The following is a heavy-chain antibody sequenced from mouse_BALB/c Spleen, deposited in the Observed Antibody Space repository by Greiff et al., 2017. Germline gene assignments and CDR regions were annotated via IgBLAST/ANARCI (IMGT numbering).Heavy chain of an antibody. CDR3: ARGSPYYGSKDYAMDY. J-gene: IGHJ4*01. CDR1: GFTFSSYA. CDR2: ISSGGSYT. D-gene: IGHD1-1*01. V-gene: IGHV5-9-4*01. Sequence: EVNLVESGGGLVKPGGSLKLSCAASGFTFSSYAMSWVRQSPEKRLEWVAEISSGGSYTYYPDTVTGRFTISRDNAKNTLYLEMSSLRSEDTAMYYCARGSPYYGSKDYAMDYWGQGTSVTVSS.